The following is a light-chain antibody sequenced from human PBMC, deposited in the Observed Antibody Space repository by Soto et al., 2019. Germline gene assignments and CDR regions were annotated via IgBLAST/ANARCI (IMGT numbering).Light chain of an antibody. CDR2: GAS. CDR3: QQYNSYRT. V-gene: IGKV3-15*01. J-gene: IGKJ1*01. CDR1: QSVYSS. Sequence: ETVMTQSPATLSVSPGERATLSCRASQSVYSSLAWYQQKPGQAPRLLIYGASTRATGIPARFSGSGCGTEFTLTISILQPDDFATYYCQQYNSYRTFGQGTKVDIK.